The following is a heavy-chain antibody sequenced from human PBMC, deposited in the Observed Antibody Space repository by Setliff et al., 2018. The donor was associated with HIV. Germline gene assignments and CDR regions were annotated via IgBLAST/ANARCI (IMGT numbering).Heavy chain of an antibody. CDR3: ARDYYNFQDM. V-gene: IGHV4-59*01. Sequence: SETLSLTCKVSGAPISSYYWNWIRQPPGKGLEWIGYIYNSGYSNSKPSLKSRVTFSVDTSKNQFSLKLSSVTAADSAVYYCARDYYNFQDMWGQGTMVTVSS. D-gene: IGHD3-3*01. J-gene: IGHJ3*02. CDR1: GAPISSYY. CDR2: IYNSGYS.